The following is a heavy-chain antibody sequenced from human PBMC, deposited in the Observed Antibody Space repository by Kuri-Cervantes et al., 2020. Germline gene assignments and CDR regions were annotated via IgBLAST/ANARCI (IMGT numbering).Heavy chain of an antibody. J-gene: IGHJ4*02. D-gene: IGHD1-14*01. Sequence: VKVSCKASGGTFSSYAISWVRQAPGQGLEWMGGIIPIFGTANYAQKFQGRVTITRDTSASTAYMELSSLRSEDTAVYYCASWRTNFDYWGQGTLVTVSS. CDR1: GGTFSSYA. CDR2: IIPIFGTA. CDR3: ASWRTNFDY. V-gene: IGHV1-69*05.